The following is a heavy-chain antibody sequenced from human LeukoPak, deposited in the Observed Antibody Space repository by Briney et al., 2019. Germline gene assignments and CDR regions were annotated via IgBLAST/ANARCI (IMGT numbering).Heavy chain of an antibody. D-gene: IGHD3-22*01. CDR1: GFTFSDYY. J-gene: IGHJ3*02. V-gene: IGHV3-11*04. CDR3: ARDGPADSSGYYSTEGAFDI. CDR2: ISSSGSSI. Sequence: GGSLRLSCAASGFTFSDYYMSWIRQAPGKGLEWVSYISSSGSSIYYADSVKGRFTISRDNAMNSLYLRMNSLRAEDTAVYYCARDGPADSSGYYSTEGAFDIWGQGTMVTVSS.